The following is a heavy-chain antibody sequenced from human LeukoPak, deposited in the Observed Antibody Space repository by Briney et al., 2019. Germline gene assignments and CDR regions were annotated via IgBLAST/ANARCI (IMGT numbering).Heavy chain of an antibody. CDR3: ARATRDRWFDP. V-gene: IGHV4-39*07. CDR2: IYYSGST. J-gene: IGHJ5*02. Sequence: SETLSLTCTVSGGSISSSSYYWGWIRQPPGKGLEWTGSIYYSGSTNYNPSLKSRVTISVDTSKNQFSLKLSSVTAADTAVYYCARATRDRWFDPWGQGTLVTVSS. D-gene: IGHD5-24*01. CDR1: GGSISSSSYY.